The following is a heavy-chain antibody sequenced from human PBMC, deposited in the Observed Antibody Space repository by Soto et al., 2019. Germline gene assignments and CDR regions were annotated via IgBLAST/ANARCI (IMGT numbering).Heavy chain of an antibody. CDR1: GGTFSSYA. CDR3: ASARDQGDIRYYGMDV. D-gene: IGHD3-10*01. CDR2: IFPIFGTA. Sequence: QVQLVQSGAEVKKPGSSVQVSCKASGGTFSSYAIRWVRQSPGQGLEWMGGIFPIFGTANYAQKFQGRVTIPADESTSTAYMELSSLSAEDTAVYYCASARDQGDIRYYGMDVWGQGTTVTVSS. V-gene: IGHV1-69*01. J-gene: IGHJ6*02.